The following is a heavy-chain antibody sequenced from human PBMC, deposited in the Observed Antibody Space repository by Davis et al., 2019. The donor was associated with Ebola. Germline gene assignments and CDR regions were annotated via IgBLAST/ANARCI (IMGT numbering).Heavy chain of an antibody. CDR2: IKSKTDGGTT. J-gene: IGHJ1*01. CDR3: TTSTYYYDSSGPPTFFQH. D-gene: IGHD3-22*01. V-gene: IGHV3-15*01. CDR1: GFTFSNAW. Sequence: GESLKISCAASGFTFSNAWMSWVRQAPGKGLEWVGRIKSKTDGGTTDYAAPVKGRFTISRDDSKNTLYLQMNSLKTEDTAVDYCTTSTYYYDSSGPPTFFQHWGQGTLVTVSS.